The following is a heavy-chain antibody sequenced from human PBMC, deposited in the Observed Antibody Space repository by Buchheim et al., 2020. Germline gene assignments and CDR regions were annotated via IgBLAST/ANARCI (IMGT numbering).Heavy chain of an antibody. CDR2: VSANNGRT. V-gene: IGHV1-18*01. CDR3: ARGSVTVDY. Sequence: QVQLVQSGPEVKKPGASVKVSCKASGYTFTTFGITWVRQAPGQGLEWLGWVSANNGRTDYAQKVQGRVNMTTDTSTSTAYMELRSLSSDDTAVYYCARGSVTVDYWGQGTL. D-gene: IGHD4-11*01. CDR1: GYTFTTFG. J-gene: IGHJ4*02.